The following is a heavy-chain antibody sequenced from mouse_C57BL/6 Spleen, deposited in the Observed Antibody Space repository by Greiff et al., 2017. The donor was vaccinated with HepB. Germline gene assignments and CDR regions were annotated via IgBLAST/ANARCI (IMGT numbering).Heavy chain of an antibody. CDR1: GYTFTDYN. Sequence: VQLQQSGPELVKPGASVKIPCKASGYTFTDYNMDWVKQSHGKSLEWIGDINPNNGGTISNQKFKGKATLTVDKSSSTAYMELRSLTSEDTAVYYCARLKDYDYPFFDYWGQGTTLTVSS. D-gene: IGHD2-4*01. CDR2: INPNNGGT. V-gene: IGHV1-18*01. J-gene: IGHJ2*01. CDR3: ARLKDYDYPFFDY.